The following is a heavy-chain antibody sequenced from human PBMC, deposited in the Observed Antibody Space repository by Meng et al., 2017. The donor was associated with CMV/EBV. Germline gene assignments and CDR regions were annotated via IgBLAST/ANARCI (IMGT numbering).Heavy chain of an antibody. V-gene: IGHV4-30-4*08. J-gene: IGHJ4*02. CDR2: IYYSGST. D-gene: IGHD1-14*01. Sequence: QVQWQGACPGCVKPSRPLSLTCTGSGGSFSRCDYYWTWIRQPPGKGLEWIGYIYYSGSTYYNPSLKSRVTISVDTSKNQFSLKLSSVTAADTAVYYCARVMGPNRTPYYFDYWGQGTLVTVSS. CDR3: ARVMGPNRTPYYFDY. CDR1: GGSFSRCDYY.